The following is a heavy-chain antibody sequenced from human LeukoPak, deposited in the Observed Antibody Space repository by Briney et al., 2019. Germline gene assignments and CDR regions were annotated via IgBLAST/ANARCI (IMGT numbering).Heavy chain of an antibody. J-gene: IGHJ4*02. CDR3: ARGKDPTHCSSTSCYAGDEFDY. CDR1: GYTFTSYY. V-gene: IGHV1-8*03. CDR2: MNPNSGNT. Sequence: GASVKVSCKASGYTFTSYYMHWVRQAPGQGLEWMGWMNPNSGNTGYAQKFQGRVTITRNTSISTAYMELSSLRSEDTAVYYCARGKDPTHCSSTSCYAGDEFDYWGQGTLVTVSS. D-gene: IGHD2-2*01.